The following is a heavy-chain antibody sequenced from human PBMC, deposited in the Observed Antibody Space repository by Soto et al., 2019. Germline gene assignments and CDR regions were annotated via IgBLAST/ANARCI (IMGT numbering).Heavy chain of an antibody. J-gene: IGHJ6*02. CDR3: SSVGGGNYRGMDV. V-gene: IGHV4-61*01. D-gene: IGHD3-3*01. Sequence: PSETLSLTCTVSGGSVSCGSYSWSWIRQPPGKGLEWIGYIYYSGSTYYNPSLKSRVTISVDTSKNQFSLKLSSVTAADTAVYYYSSVGGGNYRGMDVWGQGTTVTVSS. CDR2: IYYSGST. CDR1: GGSVSCGSYS.